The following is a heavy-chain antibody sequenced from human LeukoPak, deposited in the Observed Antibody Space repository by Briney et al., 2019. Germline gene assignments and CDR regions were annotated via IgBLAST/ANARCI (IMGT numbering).Heavy chain of an antibody. D-gene: IGHD3-10*01. V-gene: IGHV1-24*01. Sequence: ASVKVSCKVSGYTLTELSMHWVRQAPGKGLEWMGGFDPEDGETIYAQKFQGRVTMTEDTSTDTAYMELSSLRSEDTAVYYCATGVLRVPGGGTPGLDHRGQGTLVTVSS. CDR2: FDPEDGET. CDR3: ATGVLRVPGGGTPGLDH. J-gene: IGHJ4*01. CDR1: GYTLTELS.